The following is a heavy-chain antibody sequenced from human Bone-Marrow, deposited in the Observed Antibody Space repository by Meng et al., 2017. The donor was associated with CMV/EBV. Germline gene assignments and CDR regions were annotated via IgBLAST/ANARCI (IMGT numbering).Heavy chain of an antibody. D-gene: IGHD6-19*01. V-gene: IGHV3-23*01. J-gene: IGHJ4*02. Sequence: SGFPFNKYAMSWVRQAPEKGLEWVASISVSSYSAGSTYYADSVKGRFTISRDNSRNTVFLEMNSLRAEDTALYYCARRDASGWFSLDSWGRGTLVTVSS. CDR2: ISVSSYSAGST. CDR3: ARRDASGWFSLDS. CDR1: GFPFNKYA.